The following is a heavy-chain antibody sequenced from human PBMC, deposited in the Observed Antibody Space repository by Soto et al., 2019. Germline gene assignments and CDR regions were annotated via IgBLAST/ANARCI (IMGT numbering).Heavy chain of an antibody. Sequence: QVQLVQSGAEVKKPGSSVKVSCKASGGTFSSYAISWVRQAPGQGLEWMGGIIPIFGTANYAQKFQGRVTITADESTSTAYMELSSLRSEDTAVSYCARVVLNYYDSSGYYVFGYFDLWGRGTLVTVSS. J-gene: IGHJ2*01. CDR2: IIPIFGTA. V-gene: IGHV1-69*01. CDR1: GGTFSSYA. D-gene: IGHD3-22*01. CDR3: ARVVLNYYDSSGYYVFGYFDL.